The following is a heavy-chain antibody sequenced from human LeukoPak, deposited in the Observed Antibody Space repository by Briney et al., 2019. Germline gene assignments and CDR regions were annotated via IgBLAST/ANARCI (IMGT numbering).Heavy chain of an antibody. J-gene: IGHJ4*02. Sequence: SETLSLTCAVYGGSFSGYYWSWIRQPPGKGLEWIGEINHSGSTNYNPSLKSRVSISVDTSKNQFSLKLSSVTAADTAVYYCGGSSGPPDYWGQGTLVTVSS. V-gene: IGHV4-34*01. CDR3: GGSSGPPDY. CDR1: GGSFSGYY. CDR2: INHSGST. D-gene: IGHD3-22*01.